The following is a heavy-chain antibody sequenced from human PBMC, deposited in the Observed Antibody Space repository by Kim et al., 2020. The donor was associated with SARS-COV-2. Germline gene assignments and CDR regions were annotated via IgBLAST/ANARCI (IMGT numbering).Heavy chain of an antibody. CDR2: IIPIFGTA. J-gene: IGHJ6*02. Sequence: SVKVSCKASGGTFSSYAISWVRQAPGQGLEWMGGIIPIFGTANYAQKFQGRVTITADESTSTAYMELSSLRSEDTAVYYCARVSNDYGDYYYGMDVWGQGTTVTVSS. V-gene: IGHV1-69*13. CDR1: GGTFSSYA. CDR3: ARVSNDYGDYYYGMDV. D-gene: IGHD4-17*01.